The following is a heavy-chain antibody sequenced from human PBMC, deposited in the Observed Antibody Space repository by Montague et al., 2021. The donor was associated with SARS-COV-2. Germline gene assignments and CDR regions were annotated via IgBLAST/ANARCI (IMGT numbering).Heavy chain of an antibody. CDR2: FSYSDST. D-gene: IGHD5/OR15-5a*01. CDR1: GASISTSTDH. Sequence: SETLSTCSVSGASISTSTDHWAWIRQSPGKGLEWVGSFSYSDSTHYNPSLRSRVTISVDSSKNQFSLKLNSVTAADTAIYYCARHMGRVLVSVTGANWFDPWGQGTLVTVSS. CDR3: ARHMGRVLVSVTGANWFDP. J-gene: IGHJ5*02. V-gene: IGHV4-39*01.